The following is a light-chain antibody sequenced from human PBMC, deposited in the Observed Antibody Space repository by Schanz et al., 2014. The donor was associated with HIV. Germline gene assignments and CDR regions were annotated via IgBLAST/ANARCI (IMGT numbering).Light chain of an antibody. V-gene: IGLV2-14*03. Sequence: QSVLTQPASVSGSPGQSITISCTGTDTDIGGHDYVSWYQQFPDRAPKLLIYDVTNRPYGIPNRFSGSKSGNTASLTISGLQAEDEADYYCSSYTSSSTLEVFGGGTKLTVL. J-gene: IGLJ3*02. CDR1: DTDIGGHDY. CDR2: DVT. CDR3: SSYTSSSTLEV.